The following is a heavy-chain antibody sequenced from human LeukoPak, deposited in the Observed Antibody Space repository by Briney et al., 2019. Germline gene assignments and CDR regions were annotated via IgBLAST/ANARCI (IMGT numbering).Heavy chain of an antibody. CDR3: ARHVRDYDILTGYYGHWFDP. CDR1: GGSISSYY. J-gene: IGHJ5*02. CDR2: IYYSGST. V-gene: IGHV4-59*08. D-gene: IGHD3-9*01. Sequence: SETLSLTRTVSGGSISSYYWSWIRQPPGKGLEWIGYIYYSGSTNYNPSLKSRVTISVDTSKNQFSLKLSSVTAADTAVYYCARHVRDYDILTGYYGHWFDPWGQGTLVTVSS.